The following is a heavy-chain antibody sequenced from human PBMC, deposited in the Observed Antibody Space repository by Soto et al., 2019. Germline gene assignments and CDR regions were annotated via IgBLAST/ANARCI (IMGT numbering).Heavy chain of an antibody. CDR3: VARSDFDWLLPFDY. J-gene: IGHJ4*02. V-gene: IGHV3-23*01. CDR2: VSSSGGST. Sequence: EVQLLESGGGLVQPGGSLRLSCAASGFTFSNYAMSWVRQAPGKGLEWVSAVSSSGGSTHYADSVKGRFTISRDNSKNTLYLQMNSLRAEDTAVYYCVARSDFDWLLPFDYWGQGTLVTVSS. D-gene: IGHD3-9*01. CDR1: GFTFSNYA.